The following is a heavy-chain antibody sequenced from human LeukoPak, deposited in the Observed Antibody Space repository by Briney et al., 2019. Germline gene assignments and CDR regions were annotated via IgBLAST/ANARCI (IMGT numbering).Heavy chain of an antibody. J-gene: IGHJ4*02. Sequence: SETLSLTCTVSGGSISSYYWSWIRQPAGKGLEWIGRIYTSGSTNYNPSLKSRVTMSVDTSKNQFSLKLSSVTAADTAVYYCASQPIAAALNAIDYWGQGTLVTVSS. CDR3: ASQPIAAALNAIDY. CDR2: IYTSGST. D-gene: IGHD6-13*01. CDR1: GGSISSYY. V-gene: IGHV4-4*07.